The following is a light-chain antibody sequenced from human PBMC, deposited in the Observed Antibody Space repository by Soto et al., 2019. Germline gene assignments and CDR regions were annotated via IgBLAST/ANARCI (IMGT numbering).Light chain of an antibody. J-gene: IGKJ3*01. CDR1: QGISNF. CDR3: QKYNGAPPFT. V-gene: IGKV1-27*01. Sequence: DIQMTQSPSSLSASVGDRVTITCRASQGISNFLAWYQQKPGKVPKLLIYAASTLESGVPSRFSGRGSGTDFTPTISSLQPEDVATYYCQKYNGAPPFTFGPGTKVDI. CDR2: AAS.